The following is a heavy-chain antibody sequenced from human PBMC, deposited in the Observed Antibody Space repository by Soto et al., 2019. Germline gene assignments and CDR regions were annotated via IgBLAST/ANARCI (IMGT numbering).Heavy chain of an antibody. V-gene: IGHV3-7*05. Sequence: SLRLSCADSGFTFSSYWMSWVRQAPGKGLEWVANIKQDGSEKYYVDSVKGRFTISRDNAKNSLYLQMNSLRAEDTAVYYCARDPHHTTATTLYYYYYYGMDVWGQGNTVTVS. CDR3: ARDPHHTTATTLYYYYYYGMDV. CDR2: IKQDGSEK. D-gene: IGHD1-1*01. CDR1: GFTFSSYW. J-gene: IGHJ6*02.